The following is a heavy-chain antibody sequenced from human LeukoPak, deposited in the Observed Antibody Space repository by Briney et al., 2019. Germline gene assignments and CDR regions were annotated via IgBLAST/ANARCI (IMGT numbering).Heavy chain of an antibody. Sequence: SETLSLTCAVYGGSFSGYYWSWIRQPPGKGLEWIGEINHSGSTNYNPSLKSRVTISVDTSKNQFSLKLSSVTAADTAVYYCARDEKGADGLDYWGQGTLVTVSS. CDR1: GGSFSGYY. CDR2: INHSGST. V-gene: IGHV4-34*01. J-gene: IGHJ4*02. CDR3: ARDEKGADGLDY. D-gene: IGHD3/OR15-3a*01.